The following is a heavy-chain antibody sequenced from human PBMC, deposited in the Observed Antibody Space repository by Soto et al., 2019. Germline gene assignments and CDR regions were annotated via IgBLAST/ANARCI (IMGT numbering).Heavy chain of an antibody. D-gene: IGHD3-22*01. J-gene: IGHJ5*02. CDR2: IYYSGST. CDR3: ARALYYYDSSGYSNWFDP. CDR1: VVSISSGGYY. V-gene: IGHV4-31*03. Sequence: SETLSLTCTVSVVSISSGGYYWSWIRQHPGKGLEWIGYIYYSGSTYYNPSLKSRVTISVDTSKNQCSLKLSSVTAADTAVYYCARALYYYDSSGYSNWFDPWGQGTLVTVSS.